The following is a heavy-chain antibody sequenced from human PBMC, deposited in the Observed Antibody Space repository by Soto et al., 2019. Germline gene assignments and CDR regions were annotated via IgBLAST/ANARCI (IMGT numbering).Heavy chain of an antibody. V-gene: IGHV4-31*03. CDR2: IYHSGST. CDR1: GDSISRGGYY. Sequence: QVQLQESGPGLVKPSQTLSLTCTVSGDSISRGGYYWNWLRQHPRKGLEWIGYIYHSGSTIYNPSLKSRFTISVDASKNRLSLDLSNVTAADTAVYYCARDGAGAYGLGWFDPWGQGILVTVSS. D-gene: IGHD2-21*01. CDR3: ARDGAGAYGLGWFDP. J-gene: IGHJ5*02.